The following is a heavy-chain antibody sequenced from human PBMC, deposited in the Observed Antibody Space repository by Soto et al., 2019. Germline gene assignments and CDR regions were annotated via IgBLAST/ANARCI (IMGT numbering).Heavy chain of an antibody. J-gene: IGHJ4*02. CDR2: IIPIFGTA. V-gene: IGHV1-69*01. Sequence: QVQLVQSGPGVKKPGSSVKVSSKASGGTFTSFAISWVQQAPGQGLEWMGGIIPIFGTANYAQKFQGRVTITADESTSTAYMELSSLRSEDTAVYYCARGEVRGAMDDLVYWGQGTLVTVSS. D-gene: IGHD3-10*01. CDR1: GGTFTSFA. CDR3: ARGEVRGAMDDLVY.